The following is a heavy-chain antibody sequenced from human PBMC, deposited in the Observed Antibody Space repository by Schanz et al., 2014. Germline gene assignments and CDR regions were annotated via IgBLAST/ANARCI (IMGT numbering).Heavy chain of an antibody. CDR1: GFNFANHA. J-gene: IGHJ5*02. CDR3: ARVETFNYDDITLYHHFFDP. V-gene: IGHV3-30*03. Sequence: QVQLVESGGGVVQPERSLRLSCAASGFNFANHAIHWVRQGQGNGLQWVAVISSDGSKKLYADSVKARFTISRDNSKNSVSLQMDSLRPEDTAVYFCARVETFNYDDITLYHHFFDPWGQGTLVTVSA. D-gene: IGHD3-16*01. CDR2: ISSDGSKK.